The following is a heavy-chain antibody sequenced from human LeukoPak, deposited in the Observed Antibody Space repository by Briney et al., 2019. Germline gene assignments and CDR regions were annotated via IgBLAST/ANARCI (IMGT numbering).Heavy chain of an antibody. CDR3: ARADSNPVNDY. Sequence: PSETLSLTCAVYGGSFSGYYWSWIRQPPGKGLEWIGEINHSGSTNYNPSLKSRVTISVDTSKNQCSLKLSSVTAADTAVYYCARADSNPVNDYWGQGTLVTVSS. CDR2: INHSGST. CDR1: GGSFSGYY. J-gene: IGHJ4*02. V-gene: IGHV4-34*01.